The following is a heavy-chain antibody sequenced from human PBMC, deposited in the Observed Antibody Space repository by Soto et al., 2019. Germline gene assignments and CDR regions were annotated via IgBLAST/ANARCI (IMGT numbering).Heavy chain of an antibody. V-gene: IGHV1-8*01. Sequence: QVQLVQSGAEVKKPGASVKVSCNASGNTFTNYDINWVRQATGQGLEYLGWMNPNSGDTAYVQKFQGRVTMTWDTSITTAYMELRSLRSEDTAVYFCARGVKYGAYSRWFDPWGQGTLVTVSS. CDR1: GNTFTNYD. D-gene: IGHD4-17*01. CDR2: MNPNSGDT. CDR3: ARGVKYGAYSRWFDP. J-gene: IGHJ5*02.